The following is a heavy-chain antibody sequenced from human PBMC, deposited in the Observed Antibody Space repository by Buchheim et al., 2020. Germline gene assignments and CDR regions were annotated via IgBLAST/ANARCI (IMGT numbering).Heavy chain of an antibody. D-gene: IGHD3-22*01. CDR3: AREYYDSSGPRGPDY. CDR1: GFTFSTYR. CDR2: ISSGSSYI. Sequence: EVQLVESGGGLVKPGGSLRLSCAASGFTFSTYRMNWVRQAPGKGLELVSSISSGSSYIDYADSVKGRFTISRDNAKNSLYLQMNSLTADDTAVYYCAREYYDSSGPRGPDYWGQGTL. J-gene: IGHJ4*02. V-gene: IGHV3-21*02.